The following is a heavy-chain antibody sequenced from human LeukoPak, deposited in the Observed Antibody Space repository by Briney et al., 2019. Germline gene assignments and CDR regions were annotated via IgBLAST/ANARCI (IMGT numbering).Heavy chain of an antibody. D-gene: IGHD5-24*01. CDR1: GFTFSSYA. CDR2: ISGSGGST. V-gene: IGHV3-23*01. CDR3: AKDRQRWLQWYFDY. J-gene: IGHJ4*02. Sequence: GGSLRLSCAASGFTFSSYAMSWVRQAPGKGQEWVSAISGSGGSTYYADSVKGRFTISRDNSKNTLYLQMNSLRAEDTAVYYCAKDRQRWLQWYFDYWGQGTLVTVSS.